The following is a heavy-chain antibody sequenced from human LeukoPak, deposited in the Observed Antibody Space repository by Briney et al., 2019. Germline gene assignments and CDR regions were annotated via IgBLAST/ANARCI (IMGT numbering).Heavy chain of an antibody. CDR2: MYHSGST. CDR1: GYSISSGYY. V-gene: IGHV4-38-2*02. CDR3: ARSTVTNYFDY. Sequence: SETLSLTCTVSGYSISSGYYWGWIRQPPGKGLEWIGSMYHSGSTYHNPSLKSRVTISVDTSKNQFSLKLSSVTAADTAVYYCARSTVTNYFDYWGQGTLVTVSS. D-gene: IGHD4-17*01. J-gene: IGHJ4*02.